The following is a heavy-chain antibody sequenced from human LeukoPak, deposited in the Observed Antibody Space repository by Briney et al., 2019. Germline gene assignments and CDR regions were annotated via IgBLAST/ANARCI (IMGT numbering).Heavy chain of an antibody. Sequence: GGSLRLSCAASGFTFSSYSMNWVRQAPGKGLEWVSSISSSSSYIYYADSVKGRFTISRDNAKNSLYLQMNSLRAEDTAVYYCARDGAQIFGAFYYYYYYMDVWGKGTTVTVSS. J-gene: IGHJ6*03. CDR2: ISSSSSYI. V-gene: IGHV3-21*01. CDR1: GFTFSSYS. CDR3: ARDGAQIFGAFYYYYYYMDV. D-gene: IGHD3-3*01.